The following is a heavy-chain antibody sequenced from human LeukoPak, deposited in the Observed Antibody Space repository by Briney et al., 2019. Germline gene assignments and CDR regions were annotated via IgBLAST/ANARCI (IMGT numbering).Heavy chain of an antibody. Sequence: GGSLRLSCAASGFTFSDYYMSWIRQAPGKGLEWVSYISSSGSTIYYADSVKGRFTISRDNAKNSLYLQMNSLRAEDTAVYYCAKDISYSSSWSVHYYYGMDVWGQGTTVTVSS. D-gene: IGHD6-13*01. CDR2: ISSSGSTI. J-gene: IGHJ6*02. CDR3: AKDISYSSSWSVHYYYGMDV. CDR1: GFTFSDYY. V-gene: IGHV3-11*01.